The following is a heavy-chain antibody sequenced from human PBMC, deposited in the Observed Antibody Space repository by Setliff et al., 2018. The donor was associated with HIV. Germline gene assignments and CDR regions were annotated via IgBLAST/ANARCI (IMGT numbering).Heavy chain of an antibody. CDR3: VRDEEAGAPSAACDN. CDR1: GYSFTNYG. J-gene: IGHJ3*02. D-gene: IGHD6-19*01. CDR2: ISTYNGNT. V-gene: IGHV1-18*01. Sequence: ASVKVSCKASGYSFTNYGISWVRQAPGQRLEWMGWISTYNGNTNYAQKIQGRVTMTPDTSTSTAYMELRRLRSDDTAVYYCVRDEEAGAPSAACDNWGQGTMVTVSS.